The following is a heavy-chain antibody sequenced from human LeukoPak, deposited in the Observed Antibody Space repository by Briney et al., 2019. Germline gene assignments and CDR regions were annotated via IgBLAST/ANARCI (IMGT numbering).Heavy chain of an antibody. Sequence: PGGSLRLSCAASGFTFSSYAMSWVRQARGKGLEWVSAISGSGGSTYYADSVKGRFTISRDNSKNTLYPQMNSLRAEDTAVYYCAKAAYYYYYMDVWGKGTTVTVSS. CDR2: ISGSGGST. J-gene: IGHJ6*03. CDR3: AKAAYYYYYMDV. V-gene: IGHV3-23*01. CDR1: GFTFSSYA.